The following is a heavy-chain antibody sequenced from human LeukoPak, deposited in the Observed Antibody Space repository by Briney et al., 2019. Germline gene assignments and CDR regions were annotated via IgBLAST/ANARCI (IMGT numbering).Heavy chain of an antibody. D-gene: IGHD2-15*01. CDR2: IYSSGST. CDR1: GGSISSYY. V-gene: IGHV4-59*08. Sequence: SETLSLTCTVSGGSISSYYWSWIRQPPGKGLEWIGYIYSSGSTNYNPSLKSRVAISVDTSKHQFSLKLSSVTAADTAVYYCARVRGYGNGDSCNNWFDPWGQGTLVTVSS. CDR3: ARVRGYGNGDSCNNWFDP. J-gene: IGHJ5*02.